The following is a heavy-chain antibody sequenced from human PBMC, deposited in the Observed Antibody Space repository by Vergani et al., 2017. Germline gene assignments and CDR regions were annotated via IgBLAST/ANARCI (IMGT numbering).Heavy chain of an antibody. CDR2: IKNTGDST. CDR1: GFTFRPYT. J-gene: IGHJ4*02. V-gene: IGHV3-23*04. CDR3: GRGSDNYN. Sequence: EVQLVESGGGLVQPGGSLRLSCVASGFTFRPYTMNWVRQGPGKGLEWVSSIKNTGDSTHYADSVKSRFTISRDNSKNTLYLQMNSLRVEDTAVYYCGRGSDNYNWGQGTLVTVSS. D-gene: IGHD5-24*01.